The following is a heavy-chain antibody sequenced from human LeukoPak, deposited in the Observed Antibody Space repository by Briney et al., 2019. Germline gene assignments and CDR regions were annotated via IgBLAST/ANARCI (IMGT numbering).Heavy chain of an antibody. D-gene: IGHD2-2*01. Sequence: SETLSLTCAVYGGSFSGYYWSWIRQPPGKGLEWIGEINHSGSTNYNPSLKSRVTISVDTSKNQFSLKLSSVTAADTAVYYCARAGSGSFYCSSTSCPQGGYYYYGMDVWGQGTTVTVSS. CDR1: GGSFSGYY. V-gene: IGHV4-34*01. CDR3: ARAGSGSFYCSSTSCPQGGYYYYGMDV. J-gene: IGHJ6*02. CDR2: INHSGST.